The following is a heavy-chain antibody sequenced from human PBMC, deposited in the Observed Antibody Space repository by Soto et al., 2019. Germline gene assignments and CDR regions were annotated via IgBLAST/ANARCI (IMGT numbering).Heavy chain of an antibody. CDR1: GYTFTGYY. D-gene: IGHD2-2*01. Sequence: ASVKVSCKASGYTFTGYYMHWVRQAPGQGLEWMGWINPNSGGTNYAQKFQGWVTMTRDTSISTAYMELRSLRSDDTAVYYCARDPRLNIVVVPAAMRNWFDPWGQGTLVTVSS. V-gene: IGHV1-2*04. J-gene: IGHJ5*02. CDR3: ARDPRLNIVVVPAAMRNWFDP. CDR2: INPNSGGT.